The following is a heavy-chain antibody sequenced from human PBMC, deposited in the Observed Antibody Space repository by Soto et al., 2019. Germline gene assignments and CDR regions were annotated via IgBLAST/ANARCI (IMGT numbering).Heavy chain of an antibody. D-gene: IGHD5-18*01. CDR3: ASLQLWYPSYYYSGMDV. CDR1: GYTFTGYY. Sequence: ASVKVSCKASGYTFTGYYMHWVRQAPGQGLEWMGWINPNSGGTNYAQKFQGRVTMTRDTSISTAYMELSRLRSDDTAVYYCASLQLWYPSYYYSGMDVWGQGTRSPS. V-gene: IGHV1-2*02. J-gene: IGHJ6*02. CDR2: INPNSGGT.